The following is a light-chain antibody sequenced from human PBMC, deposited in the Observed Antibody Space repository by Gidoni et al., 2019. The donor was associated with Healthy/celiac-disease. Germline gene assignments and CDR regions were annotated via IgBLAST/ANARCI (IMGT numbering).Light chain of an antibody. V-gene: IGKV1-39*01. J-gene: IGKJ1*01. Sequence: DIQMTQSPSSLSASVGDRVTIHCRASQSISSQLNWYRQKPGKAPKLLIYAASSLQSGVPSRLSGSGSGTDFTLTISSLQPEDFATYYCQQSYSTLRTFGQGTKVEIK. CDR2: AAS. CDR3: QQSYSTLRT. CDR1: QSISSQ.